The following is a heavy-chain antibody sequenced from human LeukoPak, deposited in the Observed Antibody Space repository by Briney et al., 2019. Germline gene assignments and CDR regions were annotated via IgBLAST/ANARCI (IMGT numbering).Heavy chain of an antibody. Sequence: GGSLRLSCAPSGFAFTASSMVWVRQTPGKGLGWVSGISWNSGSIGYADSVKGRFTISRDNAKNSLYLQMNSLRAEDTALYYCAKDLNGSGSGGAFDIWGQGTMVTVSS. J-gene: IGHJ3*02. CDR2: ISWNSGSI. CDR3: AKDLNGSGSGGAFDI. D-gene: IGHD3-10*01. CDR1: GFAFTASS. V-gene: IGHV3-9*01.